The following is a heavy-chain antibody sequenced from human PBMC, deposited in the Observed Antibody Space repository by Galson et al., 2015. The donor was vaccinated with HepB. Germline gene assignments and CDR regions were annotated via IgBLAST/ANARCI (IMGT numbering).Heavy chain of an antibody. CDR2: ISGRGSYT. Sequence: SLRLSCAVSGFTFSDYYMGWIRQAPGKGLEWISYISGRGSYTNHADSVKGRFTISRDNAKNSLYLQMNSLRVEDTAVYYCARMLYYFGSGSRRGGLDSWGQGTLVTVSS. V-gene: IGHV3-11*06. CDR1: GFTFSDYY. CDR3: ARMLYYFGSGSRRGGLDS. D-gene: IGHD3-10*01. J-gene: IGHJ4*02.